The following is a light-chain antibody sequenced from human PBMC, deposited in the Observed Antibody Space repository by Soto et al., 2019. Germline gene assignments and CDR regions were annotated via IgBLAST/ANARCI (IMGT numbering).Light chain of an antibody. CDR1: QTISTY. J-gene: IGKJ4*01. CDR2: GAS. Sequence: DIQMTQSQSSLSASVGARVTITCRASQTISTYLHWFQQEPGKAPKLLIYGASSLQSGVPSRFSASGSGTEFTLTISSLQPEDFATYYCQQTSTTPQTFGGGTKVEIK. CDR3: QQTSTTPQT. V-gene: IGKV1-39*01.